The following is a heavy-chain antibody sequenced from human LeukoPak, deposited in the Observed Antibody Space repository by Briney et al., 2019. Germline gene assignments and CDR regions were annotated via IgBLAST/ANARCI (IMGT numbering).Heavy chain of an antibody. Sequence: PGGSLRLSCAASGFTFSSYWMSWVRQAPGKGLEWVTNIKQDGSEKYYVDSVKGRFTISRDNAKNSLYLQMNSLRAEDTAVYYCARDLRYDYVWGSYRHDEGYYFDYWGQGTLVTVSS. CDR2: IKQDGSEK. V-gene: IGHV3-7*03. CDR3: ARDLRYDYVWGSYRHDEGYYFDY. J-gene: IGHJ4*02. D-gene: IGHD3-16*02. CDR1: GFTFSSYW.